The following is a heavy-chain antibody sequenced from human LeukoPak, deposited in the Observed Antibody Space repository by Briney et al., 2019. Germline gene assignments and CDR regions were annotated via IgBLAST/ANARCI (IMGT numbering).Heavy chain of an antibody. CDR2: INHSGST. J-gene: IGHJ1*01. D-gene: IGHD2-15*01. V-gene: IGHV4-34*01. CDR1: GVTFSGYY. Sequence: SETLSLTCAVYGVTFSGYYWIWIRQPPGKGLEWIGEINHSGSTNYNPSLKSRVTISVDTSKNQFSLHQSSVTAADTAVYYCARGDQGYCSGGSCYSPPIQHWGQGTLVTVSS. CDR3: ARGDQGYCSGGSCYSPPIQH.